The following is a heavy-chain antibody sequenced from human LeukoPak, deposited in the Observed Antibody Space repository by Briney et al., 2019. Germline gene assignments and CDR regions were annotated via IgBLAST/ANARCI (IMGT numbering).Heavy chain of an antibody. V-gene: IGHV1-2*02. CDR2: IYPNGGGT. CDR3: ARGRRGYGYYSDY. CDR1: GYTFTGYY. D-gene: IGHD4-17*01. J-gene: IGHJ4*02. Sequence: ASVKVSCKASGYTFTGYYLHWVRQAPGQGLEWMGWIYPNGGGTNYAQNFQGRVTMTTDTSISTAYMELSSLRSDDTALYYCARGRRGYGYYSDYWGQGTLVTVSS.